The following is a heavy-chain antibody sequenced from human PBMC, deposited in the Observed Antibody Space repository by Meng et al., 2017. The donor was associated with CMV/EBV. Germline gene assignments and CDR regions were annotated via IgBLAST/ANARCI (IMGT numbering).Heavy chain of an antibody. V-gene: IGHV1-2*02. CDR2: VNSNNDAT. Sequence: QAQLVQAGAEMKKPVASVKVSRTTSVFTFSDYYIHWVRQAPGQGLEWMGWVNSNNDATNYARKFQGRVSMTRDTSISTAHMELSRLMSDDTAVYYCVRSSGWSLFDYWGQGTLVTVSS. J-gene: IGHJ4*02. CDR3: VRSSGWSLFDY. CDR1: VFTFSDYY. D-gene: IGHD6-19*01.